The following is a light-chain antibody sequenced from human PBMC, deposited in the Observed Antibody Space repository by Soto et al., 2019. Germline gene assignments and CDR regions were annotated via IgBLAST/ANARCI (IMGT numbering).Light chain of an antibody. J-gene: IGLJ2*01. CDR3: CSYAGSGTDLR. V-gene: IGLV2-23*01. Sequence: SALTQPASVSESPGQSITLSCPGTSSDVGIYNLVSWYQQHPGAAPKLLIYEGTKRPSGVSNRFSGSKSGNTASLTISGLQAEDEADYYCCSYAGSGTDLRFGGGTKLTVL. CDR1: SSDVGIYNL. CDR2: EGT.